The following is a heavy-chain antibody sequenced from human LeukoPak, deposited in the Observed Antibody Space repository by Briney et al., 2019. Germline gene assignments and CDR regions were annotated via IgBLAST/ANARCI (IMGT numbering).Heavy chain of an antibody. D-gene: IGHD5-24*01. J-gene: IGHJ4*02. V-gene: IGHV3-66*02. Sequence: GGSLRLSCAASGFTVSSNYMSWVRQAPGKGLEWVSVIYSGGSTYYADSVKGRFTISRDNSKNTLYLQMNSLRAEDTAVYYCARHPAVMATMNFDYWGQGALVTVSS. CDR3: ARHPAVMATMNFDY. CDR1: GFTVSSNY. CDR2: IYSGGST.